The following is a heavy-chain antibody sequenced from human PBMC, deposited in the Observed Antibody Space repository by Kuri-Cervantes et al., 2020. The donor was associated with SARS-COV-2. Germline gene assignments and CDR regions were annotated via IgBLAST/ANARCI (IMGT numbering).Heavy chain of an antibody. CDR1: GFTFSDYY. D-gene: IGHD3-3*01. CDR2: ISSSSSSYT. Sequence: GESLKISCAASGFTFSDYYMSWIRQAPGKGLEWVSYISSSSSSYTNYADSVKGRFTISRDNAKNSLYLQMNSLRAEDTAVCYCARHPYYDFWSGYTEYNWFDPWGQGTLVTVSS. V-gene: IGHV3-11*03. J-gene: IGHJ5*02. CDR3: ARHPYYDFWSGYTEYNWFDP.